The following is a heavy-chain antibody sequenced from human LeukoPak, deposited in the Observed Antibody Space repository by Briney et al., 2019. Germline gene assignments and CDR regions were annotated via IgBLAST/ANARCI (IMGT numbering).Heavy chain of an antibody. CDR3: ARGLYNWNYRSYAFDI. CDR2: ISGSGGST. Sequence: PGGSLRLSCAASGFTFSRYSMNWVRQAPGKGLEWVSAISGSGGSTYYADSVKGRFTISRDDSKNTLYLQMNSLRAEDTAVYYCARGLYNWNYRSYAFDIWGQGTMVTVSS. J-gene: IGHJ3*02. V-gene: IGHV3-23*01. D-gene: IGHD1-7*01. CDR1: GFTFSRYS.